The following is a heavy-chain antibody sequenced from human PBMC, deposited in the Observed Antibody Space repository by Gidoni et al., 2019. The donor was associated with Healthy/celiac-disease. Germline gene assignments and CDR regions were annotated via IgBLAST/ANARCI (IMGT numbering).Heavy chain of an antibody. Sequence: EVQLLESGGSLVQPGGSLRLSCAASGFTFSSYAMSWVRQAPGKGLEWVSGISGSGGSTYYADSVKGRFTISRDNSKNTLYLQMNSLRAEDTAVYYCAKVTAARRGGFDYWGQGTLVTVSS. D-gene: IGHD6-6*01. CDR3: AKVTAARRGGFDY. CDR2: ISGSGGST. J-gene: IGHJ4*02. CDR1: GFTFSSYA. V-gene: IGHV3-23*01.